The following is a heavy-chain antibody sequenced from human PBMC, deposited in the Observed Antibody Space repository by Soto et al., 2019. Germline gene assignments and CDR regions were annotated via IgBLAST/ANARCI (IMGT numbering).Heavy chain of an antibody. CDR1: GGTFSSYT. V-gene: IGHV1-69*02. CDR3: ARGLYGDYGFSERGY. J-gene: IGHJ4*02. D-gene: IGHD4-17*01. Sequence: QVQLVQSGAEVKKPGSSVKVSCKASGGTFSSYTISWVRQAPGQGLEWMGRIIPILGIANYEQKFQGRVTITADKSTSTAYMELSSLRSEDTAVYYCARGLYGDYGFSERGYWGQGTLVTVSS. CDR2: IIPILGIA.